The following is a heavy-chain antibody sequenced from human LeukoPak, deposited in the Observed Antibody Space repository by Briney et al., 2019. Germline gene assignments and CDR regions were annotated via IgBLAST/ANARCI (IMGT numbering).Heavy chain of an antibody. D-gene: IGHD5-12*01. CDR1: GYTFTSYD. CDR3: ARGRGRGGLRYDY. CDR2: MNPKSGNT. J-gene: IGHJ4*02. Sequence: GASVKVSCKASGYTFTSYDINWGRQATGQGLEWMGWMNPKSGNTGYAQKFQGRVTMTRNTAISTTYMELSSLRSEDTAVYYCARGRGRGGLRYDYWGQGTLVTVSS. V-gene: IGHV1-8*01.